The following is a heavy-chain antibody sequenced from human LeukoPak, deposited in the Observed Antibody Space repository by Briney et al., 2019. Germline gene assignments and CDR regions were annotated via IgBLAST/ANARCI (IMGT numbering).Heavy chain of an antibody. CDR1: GFTFSNAW. V-gene: IGHV3-15*01. CDR3: TTDPMQAIFGVVNGQ. D-gene: IGHD3-3*01. CDR2: IKSKTDGGTT. Sequence: SGGSQRLSCAASGFTFSNAWMSWVRQAPGKGLEWVGRIKSKTDGGTTDYAAPVKGRLTISRDDSKNTLYLQMNSLKTEDTAVYYCTTDPMQAIFGVVNGQWGQGTLVTVSS. J-gene: IGHJ4*02.